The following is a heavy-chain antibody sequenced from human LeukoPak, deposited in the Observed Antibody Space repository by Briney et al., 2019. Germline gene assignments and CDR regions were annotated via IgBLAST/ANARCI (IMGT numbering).Heavy chain of an antibody. CDR3: AREWRFLEWLLLDY. CDR2: IGTAGDT. CDR1: GFTFSSYD. Sequence: GGSLRLSCAASGFTFSSYDMHWVRQATGKGLEWVSAIGTAGDTYYPGSVKGRFTISRENAKNSLYLQMNSLRSDDTAVYYCAREWRFLEWLLLDYWSQGTLVTVSS. J-gene: IGHJ4*02. D-gene: IGHD3-3*01. V-gene: IGHV3-13*01.